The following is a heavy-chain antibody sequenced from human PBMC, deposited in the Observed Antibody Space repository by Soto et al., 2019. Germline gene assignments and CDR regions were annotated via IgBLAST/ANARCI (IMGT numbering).Heavy chain of an antibody. CDR2: ISYDGSNK. CDR1: GFTFSSYG. V-gene: IGHV3-30*18. D-gene: IGHD2-15*01. Sequence: GGSLRLSCAASGFTFSSYGMHWVRQAPGKGLEWEAVISYDGSNKYYADSVKGRFTISRDNSKNTLYLQMNSLRAEDTAVYYCAKDLGYCSGGSCYKGGYYYYGMDVWGQGTTVTVSS. J-gene: IGHJ6*02. CDR3: AKDLGYCSGGSCYKGGYYYYGMDV.